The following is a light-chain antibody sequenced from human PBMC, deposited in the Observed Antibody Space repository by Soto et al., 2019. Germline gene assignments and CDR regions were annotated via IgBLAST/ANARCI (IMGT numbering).Light chain of an antibody. J-gene: IGKJ1*01. V-gene: IGKV3-15*01. CDR3: QQYDNWPET. Sequence: EIVMTKSPATLSVSPEEGASLSCSASQSVSSTLAWYQQKPGQAPRLLIFGESNRATGFPARFSGSRSGTEFPLTISSLQSEDFAVYYCQQYDNWPETFGQGTKVEIK. CDR1: QSVSST. CDR2: GES.